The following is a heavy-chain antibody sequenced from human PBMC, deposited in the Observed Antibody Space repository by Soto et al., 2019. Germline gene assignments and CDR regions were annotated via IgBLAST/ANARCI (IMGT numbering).Heavy chain of an antibody. V-gene: IGHV1-18*01. CDR1: GYAVTGYA. J-gene: IGHJ4*01. Sequence: AASVKVSGRASGYAVTGYAISWLRQARGQGLEWMGWISAYKGNKNYAQKPQGRVTMTTDTSKSTAYMELRSLRSDDTAVYYRARGWGISRITARLGDYWG. D-gene: IGHD6-25*01. CDR3: ARGWGISRITARLGDY. CDR2: ISAYKGNK.